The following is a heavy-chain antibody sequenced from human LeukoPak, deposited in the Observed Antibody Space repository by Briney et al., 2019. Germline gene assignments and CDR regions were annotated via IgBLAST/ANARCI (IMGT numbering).Heavy chain of an antibody. V-gene: IGHV1-2*02. CDR1: GYTFTGYY. CDR3: ARGRITRRNWFDP. CDR2: INPNSGGT. Sequence: ASVKVSCKASGYTFTGYYMHWVRQAPGQGLEWMGWINPNSGGTNYAQKFQGRVTITRNTSISTAYMELSSLRSEDTAVYYCARGRITRRNWFDPWGQGTLVTVSS. J-gene: IGHJ5*02.